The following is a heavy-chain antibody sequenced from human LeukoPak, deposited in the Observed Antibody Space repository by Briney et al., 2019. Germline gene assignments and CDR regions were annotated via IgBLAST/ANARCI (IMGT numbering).Heavy chain of an antibody. Sequence: GRSLRLSCAASGFTFSSYAMHWVRQAPGKGLEWVANIKQDGSEKYYVDSVKGRFTISRDNAKNSLYLQMNSLRAEDTAVYYCAKDSNGDPRFNWFDPWGQGTLVTVSS. CDR1: GFTFSSYA. J-gene: IGHJ5*02. CDR3: AKDSNGDPRFNWFDP. V-gene: IGHV3-7*03. D-gene: IGHD4-17*01. CDR2: IKQDGSEK.